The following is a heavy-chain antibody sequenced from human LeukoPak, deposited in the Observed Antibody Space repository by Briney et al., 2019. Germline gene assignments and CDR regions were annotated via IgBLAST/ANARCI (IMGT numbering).Heavy chain of an antibody. V-gene: IGHV1-69*06. CDR1: GGTFSSYA. Sequence: ASVKVSCKASGGTFSSYAISWVRQAPGQGLEWMGRIIPIFGTANYAQKFQGRVTVTADKSTSTAYMELSSLRSEDTAVYYCARDDSPYYYGSGSYGSFDYWGQGTLVTVSS. D-gene: IGHD3-10*01. CDR2: IIPIFGTA. CDR3: ARDDSPYYYGSGSYGSFDY. J-gene: IGHJ4*02.